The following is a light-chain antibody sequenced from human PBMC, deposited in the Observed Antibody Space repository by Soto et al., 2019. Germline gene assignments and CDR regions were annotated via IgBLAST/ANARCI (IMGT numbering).Light chain of an antibody. CDR3: HQYDTPRVT. V-gene: IGKV1-33*01. CDR2: DAS. J-gene: IGKJ3*01. Sequence: DIQMTQSPSSLSASVGDRVTITCQASQDITNYLNWYQQKPGKAPNLLIYDASNLETGVPSRFSGSGSGTHFTFTISCLQHEDIETYYWHQYDTPRVTFGLGTKVDIX. CDR1: QDITNY.